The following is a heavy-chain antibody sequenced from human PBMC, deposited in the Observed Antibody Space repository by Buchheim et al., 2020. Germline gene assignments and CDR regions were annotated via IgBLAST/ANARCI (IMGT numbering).Heavy chain of an antibody. V-gene: IGHV1-8*01. J-gene: IGHJ6*02. Sequence: QVQLVQSGAELKKPGASVKVSCKASGYTFTSYDINWVRQATGQGLEWMGWMNPNSGNTGYAQKFQGRVTMTRNTSISTAYMELSSLRSEDTAVYYCASVGYYDFWSGSWPYYYYGMDVWGQGTT. D-gene: IGHD3-3*01. CDR2: MNPNSGNT. CDR3: ASVGYYDFWSGSWPYYYYGMDV. CDR1: GYTFTSYD.